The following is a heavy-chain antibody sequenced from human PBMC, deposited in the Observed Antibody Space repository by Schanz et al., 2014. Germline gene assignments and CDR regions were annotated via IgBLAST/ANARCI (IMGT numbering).Heavy chain of an antibody. CDR1: GFTFSDYY. J-gene: IGHJ6*03. V-gene: IGHV3-11*01. CDR3: ARVDSGYDAQPYYYYYYMDV. D-gene: IGHD5-12*01. Sequence: QVQLVESGGGVVQPGGSLRLSCAASGFTFSDYYMSWIRQAPGKGLEWVSYISSSGSTIYYADSVEGRFTISRDNAKTSLNLNMNSLRDKDTAMYYCARVDSGYDAQPYYYYYYMDVWGQGTTVAVSS. CDR2: ISSSGSTI.